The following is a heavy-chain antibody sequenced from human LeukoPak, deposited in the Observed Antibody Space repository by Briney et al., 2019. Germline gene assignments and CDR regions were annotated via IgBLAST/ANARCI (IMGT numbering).Heavy chain of an antibody. CDR1: GFTVSSNY. V-gene: IGHV3-53*01. J-gene: IGHJ6*02. D-gene: IGHD6-19*01. CDR3: ARGWYRFYYGMDV. CDR2: IYSGGST. Sequence: PGGSLRLSCAASGFTVSSNYMSWVRQAPGKGLEWVSVIYSGGSTYYADSVKGRFTISRDNSKNTLYLQMNSLRAEDTAVYYCARGWYRFYYGMDVWGQGTTVTVSS.